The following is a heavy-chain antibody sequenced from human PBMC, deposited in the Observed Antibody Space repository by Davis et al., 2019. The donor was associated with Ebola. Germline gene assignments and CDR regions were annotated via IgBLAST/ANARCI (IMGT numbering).Heavy chain of an antibody. CDR1: GFTFSSYW. D-gene: IGHD2-2*02. J-gene: IGHJ6*04. Sequence: GESLKISCAASGFTFSSYWMSWVRQAPGKGLEWVANIKQDGSEKYYVDSVKGRFTISRDNAKNSLYLQMNSLRAEDTAVYYCARDEWVYQLLYLYYGMDVWGKGTTVTVSS. V-gene: IGHV3-7*01. CDR3: ARDEWVYQLLYLYYGMDV. CDR2: IKQDGSEK.